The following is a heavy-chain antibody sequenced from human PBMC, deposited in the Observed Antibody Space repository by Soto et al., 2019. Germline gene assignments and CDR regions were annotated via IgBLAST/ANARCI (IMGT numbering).Heavy chain of an antibody. CDR3: ARQGYYDSSGFGY. D-gene: IGHD3-22*01. CDR2: IYYSGST. Sequence: PSHTLSLTCTVSGGSISSSGYYWGWIRQPPGKGLEWIGSIYYSGSTYYNPSLKSRVTISVDTSKHQFSLKLSSVTAADTVVYYCARQGYYDSSGFGYWGQGTLVTVS. V-gene: IGHV4-39*01. CDR1: GGSISSSGYY. J-gene: IGHJ4*02.